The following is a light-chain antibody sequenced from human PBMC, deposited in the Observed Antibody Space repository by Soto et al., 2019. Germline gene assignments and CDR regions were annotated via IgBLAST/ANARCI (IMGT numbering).Light chain of an antibody. CDR3: SSYTSSSTLAYV. CDR2: EVS. V-gene: IGLV2-14*01. CDR1: SSDVGGYNY. J-gene: IGLJ1*01. Sequence: QSALTQPASVSGSPGQSITISCTGTSSDVGGYNYVSWYQQHPGKAPKLMIYEVSNRPSGVSNRFSGSKSGNTDSLTISGLQAEDEADYYCSSYTSSSTLAYVFGTGTKLTVL.